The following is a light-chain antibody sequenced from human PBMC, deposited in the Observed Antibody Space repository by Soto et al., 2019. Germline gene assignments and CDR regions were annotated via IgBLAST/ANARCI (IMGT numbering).Light chain of an antibody. Sequence: QSVLTQPPSVSGSPGQRVTISCTGSSCNIGAGFVVHWYHQIAGTAPKLLIYGNSNRPSGVPDRFSGSKSGTSASLAINGLQAEDEDDYYCQSYDNSLSGSWVFGGGTKLTVL. CDR1: SCNIGAGFV. CDR3: QSYDNSLSGSWV. V-gene: IGLV1-40*01. CDR2: GNS. J-gene: IGLJ3*02.